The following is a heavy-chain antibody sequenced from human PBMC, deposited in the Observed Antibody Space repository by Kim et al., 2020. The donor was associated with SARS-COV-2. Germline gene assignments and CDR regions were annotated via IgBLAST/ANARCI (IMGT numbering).Heavy chain of an antibody. Sequence: SETLSLTCTVSGDSITSDNYFWGWIRQPPGKGLEWITNIYCSGTTYYNASLKGQVTISIDTSKNQFSLMLKSVTAADTAIYYCARQGVYSGEYFDHFYGMDVWGQGTTVAVSS. V-gene: IGHV4-39*01. D-gene: IGHD1-26*01. CDR2: IYCSGTT. CDR3: ARQGVYSGEYFDHFYGMDV. J-gene: IGHJ6*02. CDR1: GDSITSDNYF.